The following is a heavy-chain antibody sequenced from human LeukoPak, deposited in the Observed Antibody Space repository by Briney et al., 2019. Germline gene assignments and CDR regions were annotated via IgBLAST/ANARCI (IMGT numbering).Heavy chain of an antibody. CDR1: AASISSSSHH. V-gene: IGHV4-39*01. D-gene: IGHD4/OR15-4a*01. CDR3: VRHDGRGGATMGAFDS. CDR2: IYYGQTI. J-gene: IGHJ5*01. Sequence: SETLSLTCTISAASISSSSHHWGWIRQSPGKGLEWIGSIYYGQTIHYNPSLNSRVTISVVTSKDHFTLQLNSVTAADTAVYYCVRHDGRGGATMGAFDSWGQGSLVTVSS.